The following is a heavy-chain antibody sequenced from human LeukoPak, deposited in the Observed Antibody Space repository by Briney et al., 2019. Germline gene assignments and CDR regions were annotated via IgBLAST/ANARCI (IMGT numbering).Heavy chain of an antibody. D-gene: IGHD2-15*01. CDR3: SRASRYCGGGRCGYFFDY. Sequence: GGSLRLSCTASGFTFGDYALSWVRQAPGKGLEWVGIIRSKVYGGTTEYAASVKGTFTISRDDSKSIAYLQVNSLKTEDTAVYYCSRASRYCGGGRCGYFFDYWGQGTLVTVSS. J-gene: IGHJ4*02. CDR1: GFTFGDYA. CDR2: IRSKVYGGTT. V-gene: IGHV3-49*04.